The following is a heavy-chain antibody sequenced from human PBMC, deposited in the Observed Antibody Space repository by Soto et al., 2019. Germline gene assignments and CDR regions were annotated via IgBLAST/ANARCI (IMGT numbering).Heavy chain of an antibody. V-gene: IGHV3-7*01. Sequence: PGESLKISCAASGFTFSSYWMSWVRQAPGKGLEWVANIKQDGSEKYYVDSVKGRFTISRDNAKNSLYLQMNSLRAEDTAVYYCARRGVLAYYYDSSGYYPFDYWGQGTLVTVSS. D-gene: IGHD3-22*01. CDR2: IKQDGSEK. J-gene: IGHJ4*02. CDR1: GFTFSSYW. CDR3: ARRGVLAYYYDSSGYYPFDY.